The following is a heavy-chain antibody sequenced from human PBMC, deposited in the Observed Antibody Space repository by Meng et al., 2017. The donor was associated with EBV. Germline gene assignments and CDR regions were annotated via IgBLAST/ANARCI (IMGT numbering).Heavy chain of an antibody. V-gene: IGHV1-18*01. CDR3: AGGIHLWPQYYFDY. CDR2: ISAYNGNT. D-gene: IGHD5-18*01. Sequence: VYFVPSGAEWKKPGASCTVSCKASGYHLASYAISWVRQAPSQGLEWMGWISAYNGNTNYAQKLQGRVTMTTDTSTTTAYMELRSLRSDDTAVYYCAGGIHLWPQYYFDYWGQGTLVTVSS. CDR1: GYHLASYA. J-gene: IGHJ4*02.